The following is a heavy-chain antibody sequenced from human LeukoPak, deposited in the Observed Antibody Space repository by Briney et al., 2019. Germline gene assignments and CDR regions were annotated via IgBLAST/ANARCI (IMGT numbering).Heavy chain of an antibody. V-gene: IGHV1-2*02. CDR1: GYTFTDFY. CDR2: IIPNSGVT. J-gene: IGHJ4*02. CDR3: AREMIDSNGQYQSEGGDTYQGF. D-gene: IGHD6-19*01. Sequence: GASVKVSCKASGYTFTDFYMHWVRQAPGQGLEWMGWIIPNSGVTIYAQKFQGRVTMTRDTSISTAYLELTRLRSDDTAVYYCAREMIDSNGQYQSEGGDTYQGFWGQGTLVTVSS.